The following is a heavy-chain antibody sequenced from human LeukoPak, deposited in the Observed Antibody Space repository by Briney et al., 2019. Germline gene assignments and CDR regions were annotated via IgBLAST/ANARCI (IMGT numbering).Heavy chain of an antibody. Sequence: GGSLRLSCAASGFTFSSYAMHWVRQAPGKGLEWVAVISYDGSNKYYADSVKGRFTISRDNFKNTLYLQMNSLRAEDTAVYYCAREGMATLGAFDIWGQGTMVTVSS. J-gene: IGHJ3*02. CDR2: ISYDGSNK. CDR3: AREGMATLGAFDI. V-gene: IGHV3-30-3*01. CDR1: GFTFSSYA. D-gene: IGHD5-24*01.